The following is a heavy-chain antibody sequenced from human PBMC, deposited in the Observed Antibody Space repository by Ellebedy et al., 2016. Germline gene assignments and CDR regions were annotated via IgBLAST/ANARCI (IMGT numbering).Heavy chain of an antibody. Sequence: ASVKVSCKASGGTFSSYAISWVRQAPGQGLEWMGGIIPIFGTANYAQKFQGRVTITADESTSTAYMELSSLRSEDTAVYYCARDDYRAAAGSYYYGMDVWGQGTTVTVSS. CDR1: GGTFSSYA. V-gene: IGHV1-69*13. CDR3: ARDDYRAAAGSYYYGMDV. CDR2: IIPIFGTA. D-gene: IGHD6-13*01. J-gene: IGHJ6*02.